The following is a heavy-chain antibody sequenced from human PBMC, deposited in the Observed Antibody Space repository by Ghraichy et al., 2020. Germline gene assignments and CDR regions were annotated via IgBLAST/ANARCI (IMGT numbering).Heavy chain of an antibody. CDR2: IKQDGSEK. CDR3: ARSMATITRVIGY. D-gene: IGHD5-12*01. J-gene: IGHJ4*02. Sequence: GESLRLSCAASGFTFSTYWMSWVRQAPGKGLEWVANIKQDGSEKYYVDSVKGRFTISRDNAKNSLYLQMNSLRAEDTAVYYCARSMATITRVIGYWGQGTLVTVSS. V-gene: IGHV3-7*01. CDR1: GFTFSTYW.